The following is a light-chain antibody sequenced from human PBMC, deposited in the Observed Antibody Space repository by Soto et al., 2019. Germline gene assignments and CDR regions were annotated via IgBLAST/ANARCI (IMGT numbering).Light chain of an antibody. CDR3: QQYDNWPPIT. CDR1: QSVSSN. V-gene: IGKV3-15*01. CDR2: AAP. Sequence: EIVLAQSPATLSLSPGDRATLSCRASQSVSSNLAWYQHKHGQAPRLLIYAAPTRATGIPARFSGSGSGTEFTLTISSLQSEDFAVYYCQQYDNWPPITFGQGTKVDNK. J-gene: IGKJ1*01.